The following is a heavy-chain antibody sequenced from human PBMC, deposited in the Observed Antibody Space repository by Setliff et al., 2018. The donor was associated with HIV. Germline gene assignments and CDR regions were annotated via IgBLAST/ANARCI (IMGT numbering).Heavy chain of an antibody. D-gene: IGHD5-18*01. CDR1: GGSISSYY. CDR2: ITPSGAT. CDR3: SNWNTTIDADS. J-gene: IGHJ4*02. V-gene: IGHV4-34*01. Sequence: SETLSLTCTVSGGSISSYYWSWFRQPPGKGLEWIGEITPSGATNYLPSLKSRVTMSLDTSKNQFSLKLTSVTAADTALYYCSNWNTTIDADSWGQGTLVTVSS.